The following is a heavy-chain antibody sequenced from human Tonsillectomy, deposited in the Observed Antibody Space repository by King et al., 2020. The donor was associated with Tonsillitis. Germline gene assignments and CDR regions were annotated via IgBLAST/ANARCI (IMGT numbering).Heavy chain of an antibody. V-gene: IGHV3-15*01. CDR1: GFTFSNAW. D-gene: IGHD3-22*01. CDR2: IKSKTDGGTT. J-gene: IGHJ4*02. Sequence: VQLVESGGGLVKPGGSLRLSCAASGFTFSNAWMSWVRQAPGKGLEWVGRIKSKTDGGTTDYAAPVKGRFTISRDDSKNTLYLQMNSLKTEDTAVYYCNTGRRYYYDSSGYPYWGQGTLVTVSS. CDR3: NTGRRYYYDSSGYPY.